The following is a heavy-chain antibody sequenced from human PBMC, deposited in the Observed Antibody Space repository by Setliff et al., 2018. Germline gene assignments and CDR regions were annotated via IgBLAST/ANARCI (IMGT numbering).Heavy chain of an antibody. J-gene: IGHJ6*03. V-gene: IGHV1-69*05. CDR1: GCPFIGYD. Sequence: VKVSCKASGCPFIGYDINWVRQAPGQGLEWMGGTIPIFGTTDYAQKFQGRVTIITDESTSTAFMQLSSLRSEDTAVYYCVREGVDSRSSTDYRYYMDVWGKGTTVTVSS. CDR2: TIPIFGTT. D-gene: IGHD3-22*01. CDR3: VREGVDSRSSTDYRYYMDV.